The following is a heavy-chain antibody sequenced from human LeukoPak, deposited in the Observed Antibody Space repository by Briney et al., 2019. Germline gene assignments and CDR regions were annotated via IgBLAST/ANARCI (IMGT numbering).Heavy chain of an antibody. V-gene: IGHV3-30*02. CDR1: GFTFSSYA. Sequence: GGSLRLSCAASGFTFSSYAMSWVRQAPGKGLEWVAFIRYDGSNKYYADSVKGRFTISRDNSKNTLYLQMNSLRAEDTAVYYCAKDSRVITGTFFFDYWGQGTLVTVSS. CDR3: AKDSRVITGTFFFDY. CDR2: IRYDGSNK. J-gene: IGHJ4*02. D-gene: IGHD1-7*01.